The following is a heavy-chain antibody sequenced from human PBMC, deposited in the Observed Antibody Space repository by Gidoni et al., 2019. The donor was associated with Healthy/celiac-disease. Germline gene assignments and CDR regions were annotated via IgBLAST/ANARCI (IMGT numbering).Heavy chain of an antibody. Sequence: QVQLVESGGGLVKPGGSLRLSCAASGLNFSDYYMSWIRQAPGKGLELVSYISSSSSYTNYADSVKGRFTISRDNAKNSLYLQMNSLRAEDTAVYYCARVPRGMAGLYYYYYMDVWGKGTTVTVSS. J-gene: IGHJ6*03. V-gene: IGHV3-11*05. CDR3: ARVPRGMAGLYYYYYMDV. D-gene: IGHD6-19*01. CDR2: ISSSSSYT. CDR1: GLNFSDYY.